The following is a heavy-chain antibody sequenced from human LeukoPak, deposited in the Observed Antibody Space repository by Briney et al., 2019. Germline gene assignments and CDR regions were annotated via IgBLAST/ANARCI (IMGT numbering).Heavy chain of an antibody. V-gene: IGHV3-48*01. CDR2: ITSSSGTT. Sequence: GGSLRLSCAASGFTFSSYSMNWVRQAPGKGLEWVSYITSSSGTTYYADSVKGRFTIPRDNSKNTLYLQMNSLRAEDTAVYYCAKDEESSGGPFGYWGQGTLVTVSS. J-gene: IGHJ4*02. CDR1: GFTFSSYS. D-gene: IGHD6-19*01. CDR3: AKDEESSGGPFGY.